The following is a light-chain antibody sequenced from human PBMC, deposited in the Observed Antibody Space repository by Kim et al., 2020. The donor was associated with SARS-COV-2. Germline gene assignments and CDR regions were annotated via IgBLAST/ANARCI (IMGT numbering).Light chain of an antibody. CDR1: QDIRND. CDR3: LQDNTYPWT. J-gene: IGKJ1*01. V-gene: IGKV1-6*01. CDR2: GAS. Sequence: ASVGDRVTITCRASQDIRNDLGWYQQKPGKAPKLLIYGASTLQSEVPSRFSGSRSGTDFTLTISSLQPEDFATYYCLQDNTYPWTFGQGTKVDIK.